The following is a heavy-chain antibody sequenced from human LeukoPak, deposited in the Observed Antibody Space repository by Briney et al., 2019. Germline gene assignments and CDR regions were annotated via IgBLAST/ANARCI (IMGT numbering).Heavy chain of an antibody. CDR3: ARTPRGYSYGYGFDY. V-gene: IGHV3-48*02. D-gene: IGHD5-18*01. CDR2: ISDSGATK. Sequence: GGSLRLSCAASGFTFSSYSMTWVRHAPGRGLELISNISDSGATKHYADSVRGRFTISRDNAKNSLYLQMDSLRDEDTAVYYCARTPRGYSYGYGFDYWGQGILVTVSS. J-gene: IGHJ4*02. CDR1: GFTFSSYS.